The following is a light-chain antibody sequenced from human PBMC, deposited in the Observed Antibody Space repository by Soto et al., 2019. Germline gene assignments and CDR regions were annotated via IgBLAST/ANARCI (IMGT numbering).Light chain of an antibody. J-gene: IGLJ1*01. CDR2: EVS. Sequence: QSVLTQPASVSGSPGQSITISCTGTSSDIGGYNYVSWYQQHPGKVPKLMIFEVSNRPSGVSYRFSGSKSGNTASLTISGLQAEDEADYYCCSYAGSFTYVFGTGTRSPS. CDR3: CSYAGSFTYV. CDR1: SSDIGGYNY. V-gene: IGLV2-23*02.